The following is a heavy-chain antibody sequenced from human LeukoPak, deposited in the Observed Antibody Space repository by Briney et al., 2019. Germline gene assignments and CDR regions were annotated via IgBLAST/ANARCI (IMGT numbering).Heavy chain of an antibody. CDR2: IYYSGST. J-gene: IGHJ5*02. V-gene: IGHV4-39*07. CDR3: ARVYTIANWFDP. D-gene: IGHD3-9*01. CDR1: GGSISSSSHF. Sequence: SETLSLTCTVSGGSISSSSHFWGWIRQPPGKGLEWIGSIYYSGSTYYNPSLKSRVTISVDTSKNQFSLKLSSVTAADTAVYYCARVYTIANWFDPWGQGTLVTVSS.